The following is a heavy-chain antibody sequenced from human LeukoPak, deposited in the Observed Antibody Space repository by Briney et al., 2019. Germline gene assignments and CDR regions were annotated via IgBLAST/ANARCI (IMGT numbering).Heavy chain of an antibody. CDR1: GGSFSGYY. Sequence: SEALSLTCAVYGGSFSGYYWSWIRQPPGKGLEWIGEINHSGSTNYNPSLKSRVTISVDTSKNQFSLKLSSVTAADTAVYYCARADYGLKYYFDYWGQGTLVTVSS. D-gene: IGHD4-17*01. V-gene: IGHV4-34*01. CDR3: ARADYGLKYYFDY. J-gene: IGHJ4*02. CDR2: INHSGST.